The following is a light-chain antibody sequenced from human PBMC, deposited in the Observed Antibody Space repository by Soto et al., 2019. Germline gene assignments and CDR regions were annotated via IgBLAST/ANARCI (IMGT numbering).Light chain of an antibody. CDR2: GAS. Sequence: EIVLTQSPGTLSLSPGERATLSCRASQSVSSSYLAWYQQKPGQAPRLLIYGASSRATGIPDRFSGSGSGTDFTLTISRLEPEDFAVYYCQQYGSSPLTFGGGTEV. J-gene: IGKJ4*01. CDR1: QSVSSSY. CDR3: QQYGSSPLT. V-gene: IGKV3-20*01.